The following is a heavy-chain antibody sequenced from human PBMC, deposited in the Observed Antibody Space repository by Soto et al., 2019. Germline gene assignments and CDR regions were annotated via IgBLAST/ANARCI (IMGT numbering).Heavy chain of an antibody. D-gene: IGHD6-13*01. Sequence: TLSLTCTVSGGSMIAYYWNWMRQPPGKGLQWIGYTYYSGSTTYNPSLKSRVTISVDSSKNQFPLKLDSVTPADTAVYYCARVRGTAGKRYFDYWGQGTLVTVSS. CDR2: TYYSGST. J-gene: IGHJ4*02. CDR3: ARVRGTAGKRYFDY. V-gene: IGHV4-59*01. CDR1: GGSMIAYY.